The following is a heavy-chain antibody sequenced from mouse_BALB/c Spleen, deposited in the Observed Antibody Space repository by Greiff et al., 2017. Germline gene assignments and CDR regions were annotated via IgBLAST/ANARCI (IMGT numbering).Heavy chain of an antibody. Sequence: EVKVVESGGGLVKPGGSLKLSCAASGFAFSSYDMPWVRQTPERRLEWVAYISSGGGSTYYPDTVKGRFTITRDNAKNTLYLQMSSLKSEDTAMYYCARQTITTVVADYFDYWGQGTTLTVSS. D-gene: IGHD1-1*01. CDR1: GFAFSSYD. CDR2: ISSGGGST. V-gene: IGHV5-12-1*01. CDR3: ARQTITTVVADYFDY. J-gene: IGHJ2*01.